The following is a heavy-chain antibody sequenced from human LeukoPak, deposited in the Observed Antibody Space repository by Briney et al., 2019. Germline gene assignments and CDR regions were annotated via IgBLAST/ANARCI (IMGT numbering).Heavy chain of an antibody. V-gene: IGHV1-2*02. CDR3: ARVRSYGLTAFDY. CDR1: GYTFTSYA. Sequence: ASVKVSCKASGYTFTSYAMNWVRQAPGQGLEWMGWINPNSGGTNYAQKFQGRVTMTRDTSISTAYMELSRLRSDDTAVYYCARVRSYGLTAFDYWGQGTLVTVSS. D-gene: IGHD5-18*01. CDR2: INPNSGGT. J-gene: IGHJ4*02.